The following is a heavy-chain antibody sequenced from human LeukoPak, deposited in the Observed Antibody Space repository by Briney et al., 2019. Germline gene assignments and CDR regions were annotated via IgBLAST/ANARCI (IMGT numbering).Heavy chain of an antibody. D-gene: IGHD4-17*01. CDR2: ISGYGGST. V-gene: IGHV3-23*01. Sequence: GGSLRLSCAASGFTFSSYAMSWVRQAPGKGLEWVSAISGYGGSTFYADSVKGRFTISRDNSKNTLYLQMNSLRAEDTAVYYCAKDREKKSRYGDYPYYYYYYMDVWGKGTTVTVSS. CDR3: AKDREKKSRYGDYPYYYYYYMDV. J-gene: IGHJ6*03. CDR1: GFTFSSYA.